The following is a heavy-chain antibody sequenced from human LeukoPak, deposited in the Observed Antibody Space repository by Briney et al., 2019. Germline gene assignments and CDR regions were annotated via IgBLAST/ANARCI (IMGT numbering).Heavy chain of an antibody. CDR2: IDQYGRAK. CDR3: ARADSYGSILDY. D-gene: IGHD5-18*01. CDR1: GFTFSNYW. V-gene: IGHV3-7*04. Sequence: PGGSLRLSCAASGFTFSNYWMSRVRQAPGKGLEWVASIDQYGRAKYYVDSVRGRFTFSRDNTKNSLHLQMNSLRAEDTAVYYCARADSYGSILDYWGQGTRVIDSS. J-gene: IGHJ4*02.